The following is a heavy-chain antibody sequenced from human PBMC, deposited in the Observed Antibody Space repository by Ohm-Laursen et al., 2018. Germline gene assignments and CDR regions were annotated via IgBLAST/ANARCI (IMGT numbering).Heavy chain of an antibody. CDR2: IWYDGSSK. Sequence: SLRLSCSASGFTFSSNGMHWVRQAPGKGLEWVAVIWYDGSSKFYADSVKGRFTVSRDNSKNTLYLQMNSLRAEDTAVYYCAREQLVFGYYYGMDVWGQGTTATVSS. CDR3: AREQLVFGYYYGMDV. J-gene: IGHJ6*02. V-gene: IGHV3-33*01. D-gene: IGHD6-6*01. CDR1: GFTFSSNG.